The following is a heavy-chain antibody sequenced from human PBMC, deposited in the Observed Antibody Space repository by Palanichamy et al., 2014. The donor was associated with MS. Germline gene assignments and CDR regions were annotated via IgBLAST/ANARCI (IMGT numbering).Heavy chain of an antibody. V-gene: IGHV3-33*08. J-gene: IGHJ4*02. CDR2: IWSDGSLK. D-gene: IGHD4-17*01. CDR1: GFTFNNHA. CDR3: ARELTTVTGGMDY. Sequence: QVQLVESGGGVVQPGTSLRVSCAASGFTFNNHAMHWVSQAPGKGLEWVAMIWSDGSLKFYADSVKGRFTISRDNSMNILDLQMSSLRAEDTAVYYCARELTTVTGGMDYWGQGALVTVSS.